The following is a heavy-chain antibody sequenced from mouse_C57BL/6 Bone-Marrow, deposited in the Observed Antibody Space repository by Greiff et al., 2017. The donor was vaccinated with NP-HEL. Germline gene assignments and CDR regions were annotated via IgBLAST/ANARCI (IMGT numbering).Heavy chain of an antibody. J-gene: IGHJ3*01. CDR2: INPCGGYT. CDR1: GYTFTSYS. CDR3: ARDYYGSSYVEIFAY. D-gene: IGHD1-1*01. V-gene: IGHV1-4*01. Sequence: QVHVKQSGAELVRPGASVKMSCKASGYTFTSYSMHWVKQRPGQGLEWIGYINPCGGYTKYNQKFKGKATLTADKSSSTTSMQLSSLTSEDSAVYYCARDYYGSSYVEIFAYWGQGTLVTVSA.